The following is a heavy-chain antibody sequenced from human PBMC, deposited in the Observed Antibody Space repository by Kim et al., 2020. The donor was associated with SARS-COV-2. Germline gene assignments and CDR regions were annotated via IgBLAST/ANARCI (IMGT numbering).Heavy chain of an antibody. CDR2: ISSNGGSI. CDR3: VKEHCTSGNCDKYFDS. V-gene: IGHV3-64D*06. CDR1: GFTFSSYA. J-gene: IGHJ4*02. Sequence: GGSLRLSCSASGFTFSSYAMHWVRQAPGEGLEYVSAISSNGGSIYYADSVKGRFTISRDNSKDTLYLQMSSLRAEDTAVFYCVKEHCTSGNCDKYFDSWGQGTLVTVSS. D-gene: IGHD2-8*01.